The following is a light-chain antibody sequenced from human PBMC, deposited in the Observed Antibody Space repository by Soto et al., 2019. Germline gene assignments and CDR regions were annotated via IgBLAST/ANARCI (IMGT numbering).Light chain of an antibody. CDR3: AVWDDILRGPL. CDR2: RND. V-gene: IGLV1-47*01. CDR1: SSNTGSNY. Sequence: QSVLTQPPSASGTPGQRVTISCSGSSSNTGSNYVYWYQHLPGTAPKLLIYRNDQRPSGVPDRFSGSKSGTSASLAISGLRSEDEAHYYCAVWDDILRGPLFGGGTKVTVL. J-gene: IGLJ3*02.